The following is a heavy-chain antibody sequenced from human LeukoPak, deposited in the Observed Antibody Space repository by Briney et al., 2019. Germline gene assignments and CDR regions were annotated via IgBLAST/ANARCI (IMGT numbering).Heavy chain of an antibody. CDR3: ARRTGSDWYFDL. Sequence: GGSLRLSCAASGFIVSNNYMSWVRQAPGKGLEWVSLTSAGGSTYYADSVKGRFTISRDNSKNTLYLQMDGLRADDTAVYYCARRTGSDWYFDLWGRGTLVTVSS. D-gene: IGHD1-1*01. CDR2: TSAGGST. V-gene: IGHV3-53*01. J-gene: IGHJ2*01. CDR1: GFIVSNNY.